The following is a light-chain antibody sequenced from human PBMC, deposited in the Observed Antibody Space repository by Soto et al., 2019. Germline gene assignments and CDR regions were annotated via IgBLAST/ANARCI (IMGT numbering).Light chain of an antibody. CDR1: QSVTSA. CDR3: QQRSNWPRT. Sequence: EIVLTQSPATLSLSPGDRATLSCRASQSVTSALAWFQQKPGQAPRLLIYDVSRRATGIPARFSGSGSGTDFTLTINSLEPEDFAVYYCQQRSNWPRTFGQGTKVEIK. V-gene: IGKV3-11*01. CDR2: DVS. J-gene: IGKJ1*01.